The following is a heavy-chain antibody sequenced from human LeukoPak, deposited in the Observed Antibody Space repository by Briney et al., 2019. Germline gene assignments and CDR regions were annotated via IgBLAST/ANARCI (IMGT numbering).Heavy chain of an antibody. D-gene: IGHD3-3*01. CDR3: ARAVSIFGLVSDY. Sequence: GGSLRLSCAASGFTFSSYAMHWVRQAPGKGLEWVAVISYDGSNKYYADSAKGRFTISRDNAKNSLYLQMNSLRAEDTAVYYCARAVSIFGLVSDYWGQGTLVTVSS. J-gene: IGHJ4*02. V-gene: IGHV3-30-3*01. CDR2: ISYDGSNK. CDR1: GFTFSSYA.